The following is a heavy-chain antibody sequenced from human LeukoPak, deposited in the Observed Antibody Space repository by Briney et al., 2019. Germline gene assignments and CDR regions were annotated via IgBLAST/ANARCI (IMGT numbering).Heavy chain of an antibody. D-gene: IGHD3-3*01. J-gene: IGHJ4*02. CDR2: VSYDGSNK. CDR3: AREMRSVYFDY. CDR1: GFRFSSYG. V-gene: IGHV3-33*01. Sequence: GRSLRLSCTASGFRFSSYGIHWVRQTPGKGLEWVALVSYDGSNKDYAESVKGLFTISRDTSKNTVYLQINSLRAEDTAVYYCAREMRSVYFDYWGQGTLVTVSS.